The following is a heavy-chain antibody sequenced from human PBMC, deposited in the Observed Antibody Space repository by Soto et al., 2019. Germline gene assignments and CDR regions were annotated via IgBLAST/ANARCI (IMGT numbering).Heavy chain of an antibody. CDR1: GGTFSSYA. J-gene: IGHJ3*02. V-gene: IGHV1-69*13. CDR3: ASTDYYDSSGYYWEAAFDI. Sequence: AASVKVSCKASGGTFSSYANSWVRQAPGQGLEWMGGIIPIFGTANYAQKFQGRVTITADESTSTAYMELSSLRSEDTAVYYCASTDYYDSSGYYWEAAFDIWGQGTMVTVSS. D-gene: IGHD3-22*01. CDR2: IIPIFGTA.